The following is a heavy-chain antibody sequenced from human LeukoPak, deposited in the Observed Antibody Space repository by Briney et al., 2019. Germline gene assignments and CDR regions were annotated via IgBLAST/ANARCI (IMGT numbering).Heavy chain of an antibody. CDR3: AKGYYYDSSGSQYYFDY. Sequence: QPGRSLRLSCAASGFTFNTFGMNWVRQAPGXGLEWVAVISYDGSNKYYADSVKGRFTISRDNSKNTLYLHMNSLRAEDTAVYYCAKGYYYDSSGSQYYFDYWGQGTLVTVSS. CDR2: ISYDGSNK. V-gene: IGHV3-30*18. CDR1: GFTFNTFG. J-gene: IGHJ4*02. D-gene: IGHD3-22*01.